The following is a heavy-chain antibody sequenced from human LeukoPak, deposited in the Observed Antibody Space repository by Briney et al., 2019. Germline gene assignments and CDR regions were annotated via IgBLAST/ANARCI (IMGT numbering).Heavy chain of an antibody. Sequence: GGSLRLSCAASGFSFSGHWMHWARQLPGKGLVWVSRISPTGSTTSYADSVKGRFTVSRDNAKNTLYLQVSNLRAEDTAVYYCARGPSSNWSGLDFWGQGTLLTASS. CDR3: ARGPSSNWSGLDF. J-gene: IGHJ4*02. D-gene: IGHD6-13*01. CDR1: GFSFSGHW. CDR2: ISPTGSTT. V-gene: IGHV3-74*01.